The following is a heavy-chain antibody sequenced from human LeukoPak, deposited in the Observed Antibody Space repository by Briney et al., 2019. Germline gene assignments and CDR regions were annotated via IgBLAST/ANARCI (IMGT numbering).Heavy chain of an antibody. CDR2: INHSGST. CDR3: ARHGYNFILDY. J-gene: IGHJ4*02. D-gene: IGHD5-24*01. Sequence: PSETLSLTCAVYGGSFSGYYWSWIRQPPGKGLEWIGEINHSGSTNYNPSLKSRVTISVDTSKNQFSLKLSSVTAADTAVYYCARHGYNFILDYWGQGTLVTVSS. CDR1: GGSFSGYY. V-gene: IGHV4-34*01.